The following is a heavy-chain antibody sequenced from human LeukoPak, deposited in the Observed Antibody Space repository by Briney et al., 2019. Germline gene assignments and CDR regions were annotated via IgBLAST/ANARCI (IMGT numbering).Heavy chain of an antibody. CDR2: IFSSGST. D-gene: IGHD4-23*01. V-gene: IGHV4-59*01. Sequence: PSETLSLTCTVSGGSISSYYWSWIRQPPGKGLEWIGYIFSSGSTNYNPSLKSRVTISVDTSKNQFSLKLSSVTAADTAVYYCARAEYGVSSGFWGLFDYWGQGTLVTVSS. J-gene: IGHJ4*02. CDR1: GGSISSYY. CDR3: ARAEYGVSSGFWGLFDY.